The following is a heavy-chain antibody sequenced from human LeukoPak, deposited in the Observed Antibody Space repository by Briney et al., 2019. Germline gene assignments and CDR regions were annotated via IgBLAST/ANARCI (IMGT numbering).Heavy chain of an antibody. J-gene: IGHJ4*02. Sequence: GASLGLSCVASGFTFTNAWMNWVRQAPGKALEWVGRIKTKSDGGPTDYAAFVEGRFTISRDDSKNTLYLQMNSLKTEDTAVYYCTTGIDYGGGYWGQGTLVTVPS. CDR1: GFTFTNAW. D-gene: IGHD4/OR15-4a*01. CDR3: TTGIDYGGGY. V-gene: IGHV3-15*07. CDR2: IKTKSDGGPT.